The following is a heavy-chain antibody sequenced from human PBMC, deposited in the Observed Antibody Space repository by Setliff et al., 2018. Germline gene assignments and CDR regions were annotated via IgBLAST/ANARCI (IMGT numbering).Heavy chain of an antibody. D-gene: IGHD3-10*01. CDR1: GFTFGDYA. J-gene: IGHJ6*02. CDR3: TRAPGGSGSFYYYYGMDV. Sequence: PGGSLSLSCTASGFTFGDYAMSWVRQAPGKGLEWVGFIRSKAYGGTTEYAASVKGRFTISRDDSKSIAYLQMNSLKTEDTAVYYCTRAPGGSGSFYYYYGMDVWGQGTTVTVSS. CDR2: IRSKAYGGTT. V-gene: IGHV3-49*04.